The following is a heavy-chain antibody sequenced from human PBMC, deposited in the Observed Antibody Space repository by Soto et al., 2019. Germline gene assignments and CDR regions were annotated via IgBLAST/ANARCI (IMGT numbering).Heavy chain of an antibody. J-gene: IGHJ4*02. V-gene: IGHV1-69*02. D-gene: IGHD3-9*01. CDR1: GGTFNNYT. Sequence: QVQLVQSGAEVKKPGSSVKVSCKASGGTFNNYTISWVRQAPGQGLEWMGRIIPMFGITNFAQNFQGRVTITADKSTSTAYMELNSLRSEDTAVYFCARARQRTKYFDWLESGAFDCWGQGTLVTVSS. CDR3: ARARQRTKYFDWLESGAFDC. CDR2: IIPMFGIT.